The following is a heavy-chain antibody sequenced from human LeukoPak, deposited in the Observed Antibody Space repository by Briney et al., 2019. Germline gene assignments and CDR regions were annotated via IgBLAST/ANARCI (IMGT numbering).Heavy chain of an antibody. CDR2: ISGSGETT. V-gene: IGHV3-23*01. D-gene: IGHD3-22*01. Sequence: GGSLRLSCAASGFTFSTYDMSWVRQAPGKGLEWVSSISGSGETTYYADSVKGRFTISRDNSNNTLYLQMNSLRAEDTALYYCAKPFEWGSAYYYFDYWGQGALVTVSS. CDR3: AKPFEWGSAYYYFDY. J-gene: IGHJ4*02. CDR1: GFTFSTYD.